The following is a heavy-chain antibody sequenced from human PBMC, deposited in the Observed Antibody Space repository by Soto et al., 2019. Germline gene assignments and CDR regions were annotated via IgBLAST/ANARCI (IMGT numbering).Heavy chain of an antibody. Sequence: RLSCAASGFTFSSYAMSWVRQAPGKGLEWVSAISGSGGSTYYADSVKGRFTISRDNSKNTLYLQMNSLRAEDTAVYYCAKGNVVVVAAGDAFDIWSQGTMVTVSS. D-gene: IGHD2-15*01. CDR1: GFTFSSYA. J-gene: IGHJ3*02. CDR2: ISGSGGST. V-gene: IGHV3-23*01. CDR3: AKGNVVVVAAGDAFDI.